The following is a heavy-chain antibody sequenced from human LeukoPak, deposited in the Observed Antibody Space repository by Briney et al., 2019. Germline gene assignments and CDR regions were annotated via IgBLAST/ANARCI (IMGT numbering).Heavy chain of an antibody. D-gene: IGHD3-22*01. CDR2: ISWNSGSI. V-gene: IGHV3-9*02. Sequence: PGRSLRLSCAASGFTSDDYAMHWVRQAPGKGLEWVSGISWNSGSIGYADSVKGRFTISRDNAKNSLYLQMNSLRAEDTALYYCAKDIAYYYDSSGPEFDYWGQGTLVTVSS. CDR1: GFTSDDYA. CDR3: AKDIAYYYDSSGPEFDY. J-gene: IGHJ4*02.